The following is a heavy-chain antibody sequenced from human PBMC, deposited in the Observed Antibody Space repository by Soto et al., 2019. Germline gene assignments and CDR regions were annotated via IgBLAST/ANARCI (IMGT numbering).Heavy chain of an antibody. J-gene: IGHJ5*02. CDR2: IYWNDDK. Sequence: SGPTLVKPTQTLTLTCTFSGFSLTTSGVGVGWIRQPPGKAPEWLALIYWNDDKRYSPSLKSRLTITKDTSKNQVVLTMTNMDPVDTATYYCAHRQRPDCSSTSCSNWFDPWGQGTLVTVSS. CDR3: AHRQRPDCSSTSCSNWFDP. D-gene: IGHD2-2*01. V-gene: IGHV2-5*01. CDR1: GFSLTTSGVG.